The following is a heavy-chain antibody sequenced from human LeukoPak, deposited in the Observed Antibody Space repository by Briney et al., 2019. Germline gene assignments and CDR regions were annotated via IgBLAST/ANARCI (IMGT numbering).Heavy chain of an antibody. J-gene: IGHJ4*02. Sequence: PGGSLRLSCAASGFTFSTYSMNWVRQAPGKGLEWVSYIGTSSNIYYTDSVKGRFTISRDNAKNTLYLQMNSLRAEDTAVYYCAREGYDFWSGYLYYFDYWGQGTLVTVSS. CDR2: IGTSSNI. CDR3: AREGYDFWSGYLYYFDY. V-gene: IGHV3-21*05. CDR1: GFTFSTYS. D-gene: IGHD3-3*01.